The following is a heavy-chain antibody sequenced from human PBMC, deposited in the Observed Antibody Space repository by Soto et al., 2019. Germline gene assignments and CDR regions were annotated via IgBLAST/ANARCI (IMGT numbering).Heavy chain of an antibody. CDR3: ARCYCTVGSCYTCWHFDL. D-gene: IGHD2-15*01. CDR1: GYTFADYG. CDR2: IGPYNGNT. J-gene: IGHJ2*01. Sequence: QAQLVQSGAEVKKPGASVKVSCQAGGYTFADYGISWVRQAPGQGLEWVGWIGPYNGNTHYAQNLQDRVTMATDTSTNTAYMELRSLRSDDTVLYYCARCYCTVGSCYTCWHFDLWGRGTLLTVSS. V-gene: IGHV1-18*01.